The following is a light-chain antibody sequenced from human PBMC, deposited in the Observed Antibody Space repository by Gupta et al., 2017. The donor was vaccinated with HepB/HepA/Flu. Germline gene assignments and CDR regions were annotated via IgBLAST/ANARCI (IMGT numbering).Light chain of an antibody. CDR2: GNS. CDR1: SSNIGAGYD. J-gene: IGLJ2*01. V-gene: IGLV1-40*01. Sequence: QSVLTQPPSVSGAPGQRVTISCTGSSSNIGAGYDVHWYQQLPGTAPKLLIYGNSNRPSGVPDRFSGSKSGTSASLASTGLQAEDEADYYCQSYDSSVSGSGVVFGGGTKLTVL. CDR3: QSYDSSVSGSGVV.